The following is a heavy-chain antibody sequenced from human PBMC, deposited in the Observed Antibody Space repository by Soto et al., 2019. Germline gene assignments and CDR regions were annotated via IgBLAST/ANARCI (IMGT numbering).Heavy chain of an antibody. V-gene: IGHV3-11*05. CDR1: GFALVDY. D-gene: IGHD5-18*01. CDR2: ISGSGAYT. J-gene: IGHJ4*02. CDR3: ARDYSNKGFDY. Sequence: QVQLVESGGGLVKPGGSPTLSCTASGFALVDYMSWIRQAPGKGLESVSYISGSGAYTTYADSVRGRFTISRDNAKNSLYLQMNNLRAEDTAVYYCARDYSNKGFDYWGQGTLVTVSS.